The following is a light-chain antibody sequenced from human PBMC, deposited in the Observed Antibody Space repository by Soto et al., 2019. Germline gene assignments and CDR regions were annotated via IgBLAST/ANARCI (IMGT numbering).Light chain of an antibody. CDR1: QDINNY. CDR3: PNYTSAPLT. CDR2: GAS. V-gene: IGKV1-27*01. Sequence: DIPMTQSPSSLSASVGDRVTITCRASQDINNYLAWYQQKPGKVPKLLIYGASTLQAGVPARSSGSGYGTDFTITISRLQPEDVATYYCPNYTSAPLTFGGGTKVEIK. J-gene: IGKJ4*01.